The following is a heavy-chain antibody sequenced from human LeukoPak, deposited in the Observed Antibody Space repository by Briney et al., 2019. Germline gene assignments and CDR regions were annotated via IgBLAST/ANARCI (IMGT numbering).Heavy chain of an antibody. V-gene: IGHV3-11*01. J-gene: IGHJ4*02. D-gene: IGHD3-16*02. Sequence: GGSLRLSCAASGFTFRDYYMSWIRQAPGKGLEWVSYISSSGDTIYYADSMKGRFTISRDNAKNSLYLQMNSLRAEDTAVYYCARVRSYPTRLDYWGQGTLVTVSS. CDR1: GFTFRDYY. CDR3: ARVRSYPTRLDY. CDR2: ISSSGDTI.